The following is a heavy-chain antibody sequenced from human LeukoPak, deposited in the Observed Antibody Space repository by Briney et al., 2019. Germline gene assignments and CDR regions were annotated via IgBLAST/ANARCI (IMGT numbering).Heavy chain of an antibody. J-gene: IGHJ4*02. V-gene: IGHV7-4-1*02. D-gene: IGHD6-13*01. Sequence: ASVKVSCKASGYTFTGYYMHWVRQAPGQGLEWMGWINTNIGNPTYAQGFTGRFVFSLDTSVSTAYLQISSLKAEDTAVYYCARYSRTEAFDYWGQGTLVTVSS. CDR3: ARYSRTEAFDY. CDR2: INTNIGNP. CDR1: GYTFTGYY.